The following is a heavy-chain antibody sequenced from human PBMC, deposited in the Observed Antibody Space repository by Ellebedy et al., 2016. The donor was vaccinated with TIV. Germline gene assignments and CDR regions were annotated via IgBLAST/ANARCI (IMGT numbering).Heavy chain of an antibody. Sequence: AASVKVSCKTSGYTFTGSYLHWVRQAPGQGLEWMGWINPNSGDTNYAQKFQGRVTLTRDTSISTAYMELNRRTPDDTAVYYCARDLGVPDDYWGQGTLVTVSS. CDR2: INPNSGDT. D-gene: IGHD3-10*01. CDR3: ARDLGVPDDY. J-gene: IGHJ4*02. CDR1: GYTFTGSY. V-gene: IGHV1-2*02.